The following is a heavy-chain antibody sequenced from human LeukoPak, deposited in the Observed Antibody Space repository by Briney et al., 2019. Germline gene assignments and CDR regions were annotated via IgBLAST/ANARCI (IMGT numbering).Heavy chain of an antibody. D-gene: IGHD6-13*01. CDR3: AKDLRVAAAGRPDY. CDR2: ISGSGGST. CDR1: GFTFA. J-gene: IGHJ4*02. Sequence: GGSLRLSCAASGFTFAMSWVRQAPGKGLEWVSAISGSGGSTYYADSVKGRFTISRDNFKNTLYLQMNSLRAEDTAVYYCAKDLRVAAAGRPDYWGQGTLVTVSS. V-gene: IGHV3-23*01.